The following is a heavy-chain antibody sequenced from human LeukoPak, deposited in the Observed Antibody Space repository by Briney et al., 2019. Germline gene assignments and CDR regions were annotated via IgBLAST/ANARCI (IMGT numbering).Heavy chain of an antibody. CDR1: GFTFSSYA. CDR3: VKDSCSGGSCYSFHP. D-gene: IGHD2-15*01. Sequence: GGSLRLSCSASGFTFSSYAMHWFRQAPGKELEYVSAISSIGGSTYYADSVKGRFTISRDNSKNTLYLQISSLRAEDTAVYYCVKDSCSGGSCYSFHPWGQGTLVTVSS. J-gene: IGHJ5*02. CDR2: ISSIGGST. V-gene: IGHV3-64D*06.